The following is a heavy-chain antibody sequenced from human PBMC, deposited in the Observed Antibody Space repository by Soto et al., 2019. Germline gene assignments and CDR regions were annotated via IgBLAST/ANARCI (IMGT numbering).Heavy chain of an antibody. CDR3: AARHFWSGPWTHTRLDY. CDR1: CGSFHGYY. V-gene: IGHV4-34*01. J-gene: IGHJ4*01. CDR2: ITHSGST. Sequence: SDTLSLTCAVYCGSFHGYYWSWIRQPPGKGLEWIGEITHSGSTNYNPTFKSRVTISVDTSKNHFSLKLSPVTAADTAVYYCAARHFWSGPWTHTRLDYWGHGTLVTVSS. D-gene: IGHD3-3*02.